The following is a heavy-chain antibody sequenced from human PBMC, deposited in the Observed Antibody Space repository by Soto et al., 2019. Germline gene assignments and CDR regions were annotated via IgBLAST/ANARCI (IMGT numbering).Heavy chain of an antibody. V-gene: IGHV3-7*01. Sequence: GGSLRLSCAGSGFTFSGSWMSWARQAPGKGLEWVANIGPDGSDRTYVAFVSSRFTISRDNAKNSLYLQMNSLRAEDTAVYYCARNEIWGQGTLVTVSS. CDR2: IGPDGSDR. CDR3: ARNEI. CDR1: GFTFSGSW. J-gene: IGHJ1*01.